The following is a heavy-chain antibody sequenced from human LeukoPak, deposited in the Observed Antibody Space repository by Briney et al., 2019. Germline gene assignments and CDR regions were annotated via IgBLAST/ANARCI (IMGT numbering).Heavy chain of an antibody. J-gene: IGHJ3*01. CDR1: GGSLSDSY. CDR3: ARILDRDV. Sequence: SETLSLTCSVSGGSLSDSYRYWIRHSAATGMEWIGRIHAIGSTNYNPFLESRVIMSLDMSKRQFSLTLSAVTAADTATYYCARILDRDVWGQGTLVTVSP. D-gene: IGHD3-22*01. V-gene: IGHV4-4*07. CDR2: IHAIGST.